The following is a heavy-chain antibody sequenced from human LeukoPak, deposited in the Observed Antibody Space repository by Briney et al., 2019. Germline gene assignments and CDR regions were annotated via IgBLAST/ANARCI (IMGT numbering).Heavy chain of an antibody. CDR3: AKSRGFIVVVPAAMYFDY. Sequence: GGSLRLSCAASGFTFSSYAMSWVRQAPGKGLEWVSAISGSGGSTYYADSVKGRLTISRDNSKNTLYLQMNSLRAEDTAVYYCAKSRGFIVVVPAAMYFDYWGQGTLVTVSS. CDR1: GFTFSSYA. J-gene: IGHJ4*02. D-gene: IGHD2-2*01. V-gene: IGHV3-23*01. CDR2: ISGSGGST.